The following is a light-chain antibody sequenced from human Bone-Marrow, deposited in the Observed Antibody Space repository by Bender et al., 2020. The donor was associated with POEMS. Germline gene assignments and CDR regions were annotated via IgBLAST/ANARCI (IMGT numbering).Light chain of an antibody. V-gene: IGLV1-44*01. CDR3: AAWDDSVNGFV. CDR2: GNH. CDR1: DSNIGSNT. J-gene: IGLJ1*01. Sequence: QSVLTQPPSASGTPGQRVTISCSGSDSNIGSNTVTWYQQLPGTAPKLLIFGNHERPSGVPDRFSGSKSGTSASLAISGLRSEDEADYYCAAWDDSVNGFVFGPGAKVTVL.